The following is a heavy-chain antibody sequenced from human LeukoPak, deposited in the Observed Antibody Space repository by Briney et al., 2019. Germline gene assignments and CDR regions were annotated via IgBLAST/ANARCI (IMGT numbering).Heavy chain of an antibody. CDR1: GFTFSSYA. J-gene: IGHJ4*02. V-gene: IGHV3-23*01. Sequence: GGSLRLSCAASGFTFSSYAMSWVRQAPGKGLEWVSAISGSGSSTYYADSVKGRFTISRDNSKNTLYLQMNSLRAEDTAVYYCAKVTPVPGTSRKFDYWGQGTLVTVSS. CDR2: ISGSGSST. D-gene: IGHD6-19*01. CDR3: AKVTPVPGTSRKFDY.